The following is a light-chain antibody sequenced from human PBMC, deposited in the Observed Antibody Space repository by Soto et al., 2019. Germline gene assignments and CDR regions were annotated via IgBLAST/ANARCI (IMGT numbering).Light chain of an antibody. Sequence: QSVLTQPASVSGSPGQSITISCTGTSSDVGAYNYVSWYQQHPGKVPKPMIYEVSNRPSGVSNRFSGSKFGNTASLTISGLQAEDEADYYCSSYTSSSTYVFGTGTKVTVL. V-gene: IGLV2-14*01. CDR3: SSYTSSSTYV. CDR2: EVS. CDR1: SSDVGAYNY. J-gene: IGLJ1*01.